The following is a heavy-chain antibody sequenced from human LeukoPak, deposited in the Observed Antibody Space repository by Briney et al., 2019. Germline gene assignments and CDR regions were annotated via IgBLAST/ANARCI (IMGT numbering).Heavy chain of an antibody. CDR1: GGSFSGYY. D-gene: IGHD6-25*01. J-gene: IGHJ5*02. V-gene: IGHV4-34*01. CDR2: INHFGST. Sequence: SETLSLTCAVYGGSFSGYYWNWIRQPPGKGLEWIGEINHFGSTNYNPSLKSRVTISGDTSKKQFSLKVNSVTAADTAVYYCARGGASSEWFDPWGQGTLVTVSS. CDR3: ARGGASSEWFDP.